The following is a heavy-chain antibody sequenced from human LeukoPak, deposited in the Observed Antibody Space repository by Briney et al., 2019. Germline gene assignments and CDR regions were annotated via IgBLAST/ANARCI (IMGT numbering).Heavy chain of an antibody. D-gene: IGHD2-15*01. J-gene: IGHJ5*02. CDR1: GYTFTSYG. CDR3: ARDPNVVTSTPWFDP. CDR2: ISAYNGNT. Sequence: AASVKVSCKASGYTFTSYGITWVGQAPGEGPEWIGWISAYNGNTNYAQKLQDRVTMTTDTSTSTAYMELRSLRSDDTAIYYCARDPNVVTSTPWFDPWGQGTLVTVSS. V-gene: IGHV1-18*01.